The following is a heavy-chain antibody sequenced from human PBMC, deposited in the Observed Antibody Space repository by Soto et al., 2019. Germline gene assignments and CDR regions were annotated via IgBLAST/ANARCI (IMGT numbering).Heavy chain of an antibody. D-gene: IGHD2-15*01. CDR1: GVNISNSY. Sequence: SETLSLTCTVSGVNISNSYWSWIRQSPEKGLEWIGYIYSSGSTNYNPSLNSRVTISVDTSKNQFSLKLSSVTAADTAVYFCARLPGYCSGDSCRIDYWGQGTLVTSPQ. V-gene: IGHV4-59*08. J-gene: IGHJ4*02. CDR2: IYSSGST. CDR3: ARLPGYCSGDSCRIDY.